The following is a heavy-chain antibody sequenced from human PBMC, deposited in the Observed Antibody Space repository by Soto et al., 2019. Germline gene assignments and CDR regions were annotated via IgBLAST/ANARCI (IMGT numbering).Heavy chain of an antibody. CDR1: GFTFDDYT. Sequence: PGGSLRLSCAASGFTFDDYTMHWVRQAPGKGLEWVSLISWDGGSTYYADSVKGRFTISRDNSKNSLYLQMNSLRTEDTALYYCAKDIADSSSWYFYYYGMDVWGQGTTVTVSS. CDR3: AKDIADSSSWYFYYYGMDV. J-gene: IGHJ6*02. V-gene: IGHV3-43*01. D-gene: IGHD6-13*01. CDR2: ISWDGGST.